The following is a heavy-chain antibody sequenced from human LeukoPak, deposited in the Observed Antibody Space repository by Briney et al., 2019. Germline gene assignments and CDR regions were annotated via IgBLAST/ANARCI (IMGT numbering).Heavy chain of an antibody. CDR1: GFTFRSYW. V-gene: IGHV3-7*03. D-gene: IGHD6-13*01. CDR2: IKQNGGEK. Sequence: GGSLRLSCAASGFTFRSYWMSWVRQAPGKGLEWVANIKQNGGEKSYVDSVKGRFTISRDNAKNSLYLQMHSLRAEDTAVYYCARPLQPGAAAATYAFDIWSQGTMVTVSS. J-gene: IGHJ3*02. CDR3: ARPLQPGAAAATYAFDI.